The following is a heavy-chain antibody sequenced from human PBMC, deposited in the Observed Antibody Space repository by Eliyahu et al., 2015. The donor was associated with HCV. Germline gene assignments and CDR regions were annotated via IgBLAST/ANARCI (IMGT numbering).Heavy chain of an antibody. D-gene: IGHD3-3*01. CDR3: ARVMSGYSARYAFDI. CDR1: GGSISNYY. V-gene: IGHV4-4*07. CDR2: XYTSGST. J-gene: IGHJ3*02. Sequence: QVQLQESGPGLVKPSETLSLTCTAXGGSISNYYXXWIRQXAGKGLEWIGRXYTSGSTDYNPSLKSRVXMSVDMSKNQLSLKVTSVTAADTAVYYCARVMSGYSARYAFDIWGQGTMVTVPS.